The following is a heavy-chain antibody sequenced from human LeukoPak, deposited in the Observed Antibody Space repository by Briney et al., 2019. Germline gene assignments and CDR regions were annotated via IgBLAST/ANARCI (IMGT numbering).Heavy chain of an antibody. Sequence: GGSLKLSCVASGFSFSTYWMSWVRQAPGKGLEWVANIKEDGSEKYYVDSVKGRFTMSRDNAKNSVYLQMNRLRVEDTAVYYCARRSYRGVIGLYYYYYMDVWGKGTPVTVSS. D-gene: IGHD3-16*02. CDR2: IKEDGSEK. CDR3: ARRSYRGVIGLYYYYYMDV. CDR1: GFSFSTYW. V-gene: IGHV3-7*01. J-gene: IGHJ6*03.